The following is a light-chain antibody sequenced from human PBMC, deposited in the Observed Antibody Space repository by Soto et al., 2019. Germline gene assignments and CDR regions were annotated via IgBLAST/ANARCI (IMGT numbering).Light chain of an antibody. CDR1: QSVSSF. CDR3: QQRSKCPFT. Sequence: ETVLTQSPATLSLSPGERATLSCRDSQSVSSFLAWYQQKPGQATRLLIYDAFNRATRIPARFSGSGSGTDFTLTISSLEPEDFAVYYCQQRSKCPFTFGGGTTVDVK. J-gene: IGKJ4*01. CDR2: DAF. V-gene: IGKV3-11*01.